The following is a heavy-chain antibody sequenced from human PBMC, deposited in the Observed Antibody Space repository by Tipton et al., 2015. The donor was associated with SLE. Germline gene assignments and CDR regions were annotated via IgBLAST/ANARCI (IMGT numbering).Heavy chain of an antibody. V-gene: IGHV4-59*01. D-gene: IGHD6-6*01. CDR2: IFDSGST. Sequence: TLSLTCSVSGFSLNNYYWSWIRQPPGKGLEWIGYIFDSGSTNYHPSLQSRVTRSVDTSKNQFSLKVTSVTAADTAVYYCARGGASSKWLDPWGQGTLVTVSS. CDR3: ARGGASSKWLDP. CDR1: GFSLNNYY. J-gene: IGHJ5*02.